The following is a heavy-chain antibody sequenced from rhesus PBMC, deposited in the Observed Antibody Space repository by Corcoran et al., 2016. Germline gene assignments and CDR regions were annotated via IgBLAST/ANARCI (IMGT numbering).Heavy chain of an antibody. Sequence: QVQLQESGPGLVKPSETLSLTCAVSGASISSYWWSWIRQPPGKGLEWIGEINGNIGSTSSTPSRKSLVTISKDASKNHFSLNLSSVTAADTAVYYCAMLDTVGTARLDYWGQGVLVTVSS. D-gene: IGHD5-30*01. CDR2: INGNIGST. CDR3: AMLDTVGTARLDY. V-gene: IGHV4-80*01. J-gene: IGHJ4*01. CDR1: GASISSYW.